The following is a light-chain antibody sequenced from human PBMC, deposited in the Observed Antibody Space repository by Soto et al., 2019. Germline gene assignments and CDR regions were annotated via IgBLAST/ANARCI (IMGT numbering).Light chain of an antibody. Sequence: LVTKSSAALRVLQGERATLSCRASQSVSSNLAWYQQKIGQAHRLLIYGASTRATGISAKFSGSGSGTEFTLTISTLQSEEFASYYCQQYNNWPRTFGQGTKG. V-gene: IGKV3-15*01. CDR3: QQYNNWPRT. CDR1: QSVSSN. CDR2: GAS. J-gene: IGKJ1*01.